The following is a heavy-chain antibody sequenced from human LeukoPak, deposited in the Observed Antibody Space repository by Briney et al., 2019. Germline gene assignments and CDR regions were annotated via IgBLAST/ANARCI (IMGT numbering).Heavy chain of an antibody. CDR3: ARAPRKFRGIIVTPLYYFDY. J-gene: IGHJ4*02. Sequence: RGSLRLSCAASGFTFSSYAMNWVRQAPGKGLERVSAISDSGGSTYYADSVKGRFTISRDNSKNTLYLQMNSLRAEDTAVYYCARAPRKFRGIIVTPLYYFDYWGQGALVTVSS. CDR2: ISDSGGST. CDR1: GFTFSSYA. D-gene: IGHD3-10*01. V-gene: IGHV3-23*01.